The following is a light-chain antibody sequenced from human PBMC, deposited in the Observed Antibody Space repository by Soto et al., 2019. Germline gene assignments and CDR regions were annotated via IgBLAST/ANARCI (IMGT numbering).Light chain of an antibody. V-gene: IGLV2-14*01. Sequence: QSALTQPASVSGSPGQSITISCTGTSSDIGYYNYVSWYQQHPGKAPKLMIYEVSNRPSGVSNRFSGSKSGNTASLTISGLQAEDETDYYRASYTRGNTVIFGGGTKLTVL. J-gene: IGLJ2*01. CDR3: ASYTRGNTVI. CDR2: EVS. CDR1: SSDIGYYNY.